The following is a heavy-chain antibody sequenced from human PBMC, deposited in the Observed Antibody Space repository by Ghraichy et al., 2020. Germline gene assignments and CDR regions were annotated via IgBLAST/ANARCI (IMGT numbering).Heavy chain of an antibody. CDR1: GFTFSRFW. CDR2: IKQDGSEK. Sequence: GGSLRLSCAASGFTFSRFWMSWVRQAPGKGLEWVANIKQDGSEKYYVDSVRGRFTISRDNVKNSLHLQINSLRDEDTAVYYCARAVGYGGIWYYFDHWGQGTLITVSS. D-gene: IGHD6-13*01. CDR3: ARAVGYGGIWYYFDH. J-gene: IGHJ4*02. V-gene: IGHV3-7*03.